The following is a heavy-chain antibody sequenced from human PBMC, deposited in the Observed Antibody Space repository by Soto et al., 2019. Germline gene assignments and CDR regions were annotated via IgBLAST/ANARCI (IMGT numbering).Heavy chain of an antibody. CDR3: AALIDQGDYYYYGMDV. Sequence: PGGSLRLSCAASEFTFTNYAMSWVRQAPGKGLEWVSAISGSGSRTYYAGSVKGRFTISRDNSKNTLYLQMSSLRAEDTAVYYCAALIDQGDYYYYGMDVWGQGTRVTVSS. J-gene: IGHJ6*02. CDR1: EFTFTNYA. V-gene: IGHV3-23*01. CDR2: ISGSGSRT.